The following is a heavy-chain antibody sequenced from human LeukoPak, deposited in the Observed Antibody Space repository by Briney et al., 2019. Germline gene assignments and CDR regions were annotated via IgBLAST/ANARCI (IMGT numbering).Heavy chain of an antibody. CDR3: AELGITMIGGV. CDR2: ISSSGSTI. J-gene: IGHJ6*04. CDR1: GFTFSSYG. D-gene: IGHD3-10*02. Sequence: GGSLRLTCAASGFTFSSYGMHWVRQAPGKGLEWVSYISSSGSTIYYADSVEGRFTISRDNAKNSLYLQMDSLRAEDTAVYYCAELGITMIGGVWGKGTTVTISS. V-gene: IGHV3-48*04.